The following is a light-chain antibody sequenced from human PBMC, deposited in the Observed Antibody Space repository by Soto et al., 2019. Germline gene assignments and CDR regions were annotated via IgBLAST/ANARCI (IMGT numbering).Light chain of an antibody. V-gene: IGKV3-20*01. CDR2: GAS. CDR3: QQYGSSPYT. CDR1: QSVSSSY. J-gene: IGKJ2*01. Sequence: EIVWTQSPATLSLSPGERATLSCRASQSVSSSYLAWYQQKPGQAPTLPIYGASTRTTGIPDRFSGSGSGTDCTLTISRLEPDDFAVYYCQQYGSSPYTFGEGTKLEIK.